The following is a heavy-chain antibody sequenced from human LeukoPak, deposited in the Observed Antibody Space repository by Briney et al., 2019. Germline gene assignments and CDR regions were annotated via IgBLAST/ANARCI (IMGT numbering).Heavy chain of an antibody. CDR1: GGSFSGYY. Sequence: SETLSLTCAVYGGSFSGYYWSWLRQPPGKGLEWIGEINHSGSTNYNPSLKSRVTISVDTSKNQFSLKLSSVTAADTAVYYCARGCGVRYFDWLQTTDNWFDPWGQGTLVTVSS. CDR3: ARGCGVRYFDWLQTTDNWFDP. J-gene: IGHJ5*02. V-gene: IGHV4-34*01. D-gene: IGHD3-9*01. CDR2: INHSGST.